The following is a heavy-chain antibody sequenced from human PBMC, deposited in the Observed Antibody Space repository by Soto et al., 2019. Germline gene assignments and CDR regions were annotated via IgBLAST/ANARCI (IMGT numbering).Heavy chain of an antibody. CDR3: ARAVGYDILTGYYNYYYYYMDV. V-gene: IGHV1-18*01. Sequence: ASVKVSCKASGDTFTSYAMHWVRQAPGQRLEWMGWINAYNGNTNYAQKLQGRVTMTTDTSTSTAYMELRSLRSDDTAVYYCARAVGYDILTGYYNYYYYYMDVWGKGTTVTVSS. J-gene: IGHJ6*03. CDR2: INAYNGNT. CDR1: GDTFTSYA. D-gene: IGHD3-9*01.